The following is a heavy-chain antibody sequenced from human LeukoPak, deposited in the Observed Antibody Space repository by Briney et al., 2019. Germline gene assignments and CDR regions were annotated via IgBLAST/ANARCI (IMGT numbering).Heavy chain of an antibody. Sequence: GGSLRLSCAASGFTFSTYWMSWVRQAPGMGLEGVANIKQDGSEKRYVDSVRGRFTISRDNAKNSLYLQMNSLRAEDTAVYYCTTDFGDWNSVFDYWGQGTLVTVSS. CDR2: IKQDGSEK. CDR3: TTDFGDWNSVFDY. J-gene: IGHJ4*02. V-gene: IGHV3-7*03. D-gene: IGHD1-7*01. CDR1: GFTFSTYW.